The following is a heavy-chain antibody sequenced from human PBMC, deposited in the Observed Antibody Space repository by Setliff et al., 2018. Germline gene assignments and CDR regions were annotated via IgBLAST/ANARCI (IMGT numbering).Heavy chain of an antibody. V-gene: IGHV4-61*09. CDR1: GGSISSGNYY. D-gene: IGHD2-8*01. CDR3: AREDGPNYYYYYMDI. CDR2: IQTSGTT. J-gene: IGHJ6*03. Sequence: SETLSLTCTVSGGSISSGNYYWSWIRQPAGKGLEWIGHIQTSGTTNYNPSLKSRVTISVDTSKNQFSLKLNAVTAADTAVYFCAREDGPNYYYYYMDIWGKGTTVTVSS.